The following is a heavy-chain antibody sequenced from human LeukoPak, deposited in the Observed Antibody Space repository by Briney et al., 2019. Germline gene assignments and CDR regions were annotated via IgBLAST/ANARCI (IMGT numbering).Heavy chain of an antibody. CDR2: ISYDGSKK. D-gene: IGHD6-25*01. J-gene: IGHJ4*02. CDR3: AKDRAAAANDFDY. V-gene: IGHV3-30*18. CDR1: GFTFSSHA. Sequence: GGSLRLSCAASGFTFSSHAMHWVRQAPGKGLEWVAVISYDGSKKYYADSVKGRFTFSRDNSKNTLYLQMNSLRAEDTAVYYCAKDRAAAANDFDYWGQGTLVTVSS.